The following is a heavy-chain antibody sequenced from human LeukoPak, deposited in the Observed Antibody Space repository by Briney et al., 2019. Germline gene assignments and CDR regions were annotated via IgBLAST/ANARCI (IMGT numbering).Heavy chain of an antibody. Sequence: GGSLRLSCAASGFTFSSYEMNWVRQAPGKGLEWVSAISGSGGSTYYADSVKGRFTISRDNSKNTLYLQMNSLKTEDTAVYYCTTVVTSGSSYPKGADYWGQGTLVTVSS. CDR2: ISGSGGST. D-gene: IGHD3-10*01. V-gene: IGHV3-23*01. J-gene: IGHJ4*02. CDR1: GFTFSSYE. CDR3: TTVVTSGSSYPKGADY.